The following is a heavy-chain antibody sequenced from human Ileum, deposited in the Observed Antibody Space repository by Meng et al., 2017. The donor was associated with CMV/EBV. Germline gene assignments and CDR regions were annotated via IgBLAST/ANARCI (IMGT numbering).Heavy chain of an antibody. Sequence: SGFTVSNYVMYWVRQAPGEGLEYVSAISTDGGRTHYADSVKDRFIISIDDSKNTLYLQMGSLRAEDMAIYYCARESGSSGRAGYFDYWGQGSLVTVSS. CDR1: GFTVSNYV. CDR3: ARESGSSGRAGYFDY. J-gene: IGHJ4*02. CDR2: ISTDGGRT. D-gene: IGHD6-19*01. V-gene: IGHV3-64*02.